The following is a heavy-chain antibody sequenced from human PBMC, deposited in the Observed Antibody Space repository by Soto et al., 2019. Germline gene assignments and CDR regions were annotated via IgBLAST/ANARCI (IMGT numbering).Heavy chain of an antibody. V-gene: IGHV3-30*03. Sequence: QVPLVESGGGVVQPGRSLRLSCAASGFTFSSYGMHWVRQAPGKGLEWVALISFDGSNTYYADSVKGRFTISRENSQNTLYLQMHSLRAEDTSLYYCGAGQFFSDYWGQGTLVTVSS. D-gene: IGHD6-19*01. CDR2: ISFDGSNT. CDR3: GAGQFFSDY. CDR1: GFTFSSYG. J-gene: IGHJ4*02.